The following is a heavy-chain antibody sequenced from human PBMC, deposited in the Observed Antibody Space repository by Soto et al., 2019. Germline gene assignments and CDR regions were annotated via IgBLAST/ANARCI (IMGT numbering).Heavy chain of an antibody. J-gene: IGHJ4*02. CDR3: ASSLGHPLRFLEWLPKRYFEY. CDR1: GFTVSSNY. D-gene: IGHD3-3*01. CDR2: IYSGGST. V-gene: IGHV3-66*01. Sequence: PGGSLRLSCAASGFTVSSNYMSWVRQAPGKGLEWVSVIYSGGSTYYADSVKGRFTISRDNSKNTLYLQMNSLRAEDTAVYYCASSLGHPLRFLEWLPKRYFEYWGQGTLVTVSS.